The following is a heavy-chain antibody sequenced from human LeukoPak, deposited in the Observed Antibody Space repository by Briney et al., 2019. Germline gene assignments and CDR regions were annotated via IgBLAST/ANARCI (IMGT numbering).Heavy chain of an antibody. V-gene: IGHV3-23*01. J-gene: IGHJ4*02. D-gene: IGHD4-17*01. CDR3: AKGRAKATVTAGDD. Sequence: GRTLRLSCAASGFTFSSYAMSWVRQAPGKGLEWVSAISGSGGSTHYADSVKGRFTIPRDNSKNTLYLQMNSLRADDTAVYYCAKGRAKATVTAGDDWGQGTLATVSS. CDR2: ISGSGGST. CDR1: GFTFSSYA.